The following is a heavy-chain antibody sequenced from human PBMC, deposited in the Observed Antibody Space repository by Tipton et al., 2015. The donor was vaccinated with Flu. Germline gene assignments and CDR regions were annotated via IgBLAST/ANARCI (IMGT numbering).Heavy chain of an antibody. V-gene: IGHV3-7*03. CDR2: IKQDGSEK. D-gene: IGHD2-15*01. J-gene: IGHJ4*02. Sequence: SLRLSCAASGFTFSSYWMSWVRQAPGKGLEWVANIKQDGSEKYYVDSVKGRFTISRDNAKNSLYLQMNSLRAEDTAVYYCAREDDMVAAPPIDYWGQGTLVTVSS. CDR1: GFTFSSYW. CDR3: AREDDMVAAPPIDY.